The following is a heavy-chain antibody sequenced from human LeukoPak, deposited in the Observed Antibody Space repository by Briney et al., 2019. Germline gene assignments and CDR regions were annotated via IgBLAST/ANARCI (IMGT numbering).Heavy chain of an antibody. V-gene: IGHV4-34*01. Sequence: SETLSLTCAVYGGSFSGYYWSWIRQPPGKGLEWIGEINHSGSTNYNPSLKSRVTISVDASKNQFSLKLSSVTAADTAVYYCARRDYWGQGTLVTVSS. CDR1: GGSFSGYY. J-gene: IGHJ4*02. CDR3: ARRDY. CDR2: INHSGST.